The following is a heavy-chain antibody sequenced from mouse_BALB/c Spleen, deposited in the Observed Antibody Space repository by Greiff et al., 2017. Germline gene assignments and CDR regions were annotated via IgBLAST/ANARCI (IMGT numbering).Heavy chain of an antibody. J-gene: IGHJ3*01. D-gene: IGHD2-4*01. V-gene: IGHV1-7*01. CDR3: ARRMITTGFAY. Sequence: VQLQQSGAELAKPGASVKMSCKASGYTFTSYWMHWVKQRPGQGLEWIGYTNPSTGYTEYNQKFKDKATLTADKSSSTAYMQLSSLTSEDSAVYYCARRMITTGFAYWGQGTLVTVSA. CDR2: TNPSTGYT. CDR1: GYTFTSYW.